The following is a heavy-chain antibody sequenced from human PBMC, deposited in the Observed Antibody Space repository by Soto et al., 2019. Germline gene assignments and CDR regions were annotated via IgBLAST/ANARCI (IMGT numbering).Heavy chain of an antibody. D-gene: IGHD5-12*01. J-gene: IGHJ5*02. V-gene: IGHV1-18*01. Sequence: ASVKVSCKASGYTFFTYDISWVRQAPGQGLEWMGWISTYSGDTKYAQKFQGRVTMTTDTSTTTAYLEPRSLRSDDTAVYYCARHHGPTTSENWFDPWGQGTLVTVSS. CDR3: ARHHGPTTSENWFDP. CDR1: GYTFFTYD. CDR2: ISTYSGDT.